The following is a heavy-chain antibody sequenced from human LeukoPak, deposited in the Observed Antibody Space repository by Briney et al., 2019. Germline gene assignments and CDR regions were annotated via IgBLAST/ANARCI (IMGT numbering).Heavy chain of an antibody. V-gene: IGHV1-2*02. CDR3: ARGRFGEWDNWFDP. J-gene: IGHJ5*02. Sequence: GASVKVSCKASGYTFTGYYMHWVRQAPGQGLEWMGWINPNTGATSYAQNFQGRVTMTRDTSISTAYMELSRLTSDDTAVYFCARGRFGEWDNWFDPWGQGTLVTVSS. D-gene: IGHD3-10*01. CDR2: INPNTGAT. CDR1: GYTFTGYY.